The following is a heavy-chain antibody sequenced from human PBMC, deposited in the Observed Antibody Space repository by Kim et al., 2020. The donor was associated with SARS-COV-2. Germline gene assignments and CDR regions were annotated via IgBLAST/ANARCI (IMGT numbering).Heavy chain of an antibody. V-gene: IGHV3-30*18. J-gene: IGHJ4*02. CDR2: ISYDGSNK. Sequence: GGSLRLSCAASGFTFSSYGMHWVRQAPGKGLEWVAVISYDGSNKYYADSVKGRFTISRDNSKNTLYLQMNSLRAEDTAVYYCAKDLWPDYYGSGVPFDYWGQGTLVTVSS. D-gene: IGHD3-10*01. CDR3: AKDLWPDYYGSGVPFDY. CDR1: GFTFSSYG.